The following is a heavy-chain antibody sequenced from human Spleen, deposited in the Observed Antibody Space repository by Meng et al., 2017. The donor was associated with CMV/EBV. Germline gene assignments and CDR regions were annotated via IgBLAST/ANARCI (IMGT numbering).Heavy chain of an antibody. V-gene: IGHV3-9*03. CDR3: AKGLYSGSSGGIDS. Sequence: GGSLRLSCAASGFTFDDYAMHWVRQAPGKGLEWVSLISWNSDNKVYADSVKGRFTISRDNAKNSLYLQMNSLRTEDVALYYCAKGLYSGSSGGIDSWGQGTLVTVSS. J-gene: IGHJ4*02. D-gene: IGHD1-26*01. CDR1: GFTFDDYA. CDR2: ISWNSDNK.